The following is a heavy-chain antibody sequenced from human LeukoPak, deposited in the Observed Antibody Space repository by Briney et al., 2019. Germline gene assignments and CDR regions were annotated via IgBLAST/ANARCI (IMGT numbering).Heavy chain of an antibody. CDR1: GFTFDDYV. CDR2: ISWNSGSV. Sequence: PGRSLRLSCAASGFTFDDYVMHWVRQAPGKGLEWVSGISWNSGSVGYADSVKGRFTISRDISKNTLYLQMNSLRTEDTAIYYCARDLAMGALDFDYWGQGTLVTVSS. D-gene: IGHD3-16*01. CDR3: ARDLAMGALDFDY. J-gene: IGHJ4*01. V-gene: IGHV3-9*01.